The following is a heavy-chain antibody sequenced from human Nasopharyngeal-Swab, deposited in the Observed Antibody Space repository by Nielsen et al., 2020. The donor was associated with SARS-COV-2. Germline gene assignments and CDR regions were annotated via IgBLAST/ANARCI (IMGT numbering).Heavy chain of an antibody. D-gene: IGHD6-13*01. J-gene: IGHJ4*02. V-gene: IGHV3-49*03. CDR1: GFSFVDYA. Sequence: GGSLRLSCKASGFSFVDYAISWFRQAPGKGLEWIAFIRSNIHGGTTEYAASVRGRFVMSRDDSKLIAYLLLNSLKTEDTGVYYCPRVLVAAGPMLDYWGQGTLVTVSS. CDR2: IRSNIHGGTT. CDR3: PRVLVAAGPMLDY.